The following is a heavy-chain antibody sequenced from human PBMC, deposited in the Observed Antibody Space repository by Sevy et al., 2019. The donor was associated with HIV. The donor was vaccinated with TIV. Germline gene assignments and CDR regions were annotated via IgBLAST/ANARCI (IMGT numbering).Heavy chain of an antibody. Sequence: GGSLRLSCAASGFTFSSYGMHWVRQAPGKGLEWVAVIWYDGSNKYYADSVKGRFTISRDNSKNTLYLQMNSLRAEDTAVYHCARDILLFLSYGMDVWGQGTTVTVSS. J-gene: IGHJ6*02. V-gene: IGHV3-33*01. CDR2: IWYDGSNK. CDR3: ARDILLFLSYGMDV. D-gene: IGHD3-3*01. CDR1: GFTFSSYG.